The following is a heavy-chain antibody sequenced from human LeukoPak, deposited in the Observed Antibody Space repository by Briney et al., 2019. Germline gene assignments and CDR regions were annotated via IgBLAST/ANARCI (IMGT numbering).Heavy chain of an antibody. Sequence: ASVKVSCKSSGYTFTGYYMHWVRQAPGQGLEWMGWINPNSGGTNYAQKFQGRVTMTRDTSISTAYMELSRLRSDDTAVYYCARDGATVVSHNWFDPWGQGTLVTVSS. J-gene: IGHJ5*02. CDR2: INPNSGGT. D-gene: IGHD4-23*01. CDR1: GYTFTGYY. CDR3: ARDGATVVSHNWFDP. V-gene: IGHV1-2*02.